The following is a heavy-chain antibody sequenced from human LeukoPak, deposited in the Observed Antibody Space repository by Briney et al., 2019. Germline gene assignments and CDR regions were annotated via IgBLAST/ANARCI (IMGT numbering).Heavy chain of an antibody. Sequence: SQTLSLTCTVSGGSISSGGYYWSWIRQHPGKGLEWIGYIYYSGSTYYNPSLKSRVTISVDTSKNQFSLKLSSVTAADTAVYYCARRTAVTIPFGYWGQGTLVTVSS. CDR2: IYYSGST. D-gene: IGHD4-11*01. V-gene: IGHV4-31*03. CDR1: GGSISSGGYY. CDR3: ARRTAVTIPFGY. J-gene: IGHJ4*02.